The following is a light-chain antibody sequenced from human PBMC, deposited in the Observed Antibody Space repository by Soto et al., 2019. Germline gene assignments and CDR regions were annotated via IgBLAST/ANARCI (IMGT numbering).Light chain of an antibody. Sequence: DIQMTQSPSSLSASVGDRVTITCLASQSISSYLNWYQQKPGKAPKLLIYAASSLQSGAPSRFSGSGSGTDFTLTISSLQPEDFATYYCQQSYSTLITFGQGTRLEIK. CDR2: AAS. CDR3: QQSYSTLIT. V-gene: IGKV1-39*01. J-gene: IGKJ5*01. CDR1: QSISSY.